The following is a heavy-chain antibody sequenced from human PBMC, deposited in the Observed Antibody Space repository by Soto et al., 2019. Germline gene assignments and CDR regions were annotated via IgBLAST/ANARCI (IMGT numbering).Heavy chain of an antibody. Sequence: ASVKVSCKASGYTFTSYYMHWVRQAPGQGLCWMGIIGPSGGSTTYAQKFQGRVRMTRDTSTSTVYMELSSLRSEDTAVYYCARVYCSGGGCYGIDFRGQGTLVTVSS. J-gene: IGHJ4*02. V-gene: IGHV1-46*01. CDR1: GYTFTSYY. CDR3: ARVYCSGGGCYGIDF. D-gene: IGHD2-15*01. CDR2: IGPSGGST.